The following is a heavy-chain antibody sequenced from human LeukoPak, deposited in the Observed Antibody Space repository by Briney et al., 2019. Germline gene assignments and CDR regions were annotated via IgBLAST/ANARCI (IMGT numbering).Heavy chain of an antibody. J-gene: IGHJ3*02. D-gene: IGHD2-2*01. V-gene: IGHV1-46*01. CDR1: GYTFTSHY. Sequence: ASVKVSCKASGYTFTSHYMHWVRQAPGQGLEWMGIINPSGGSTSYAQKFQGRVTMTRDTSTSTVYMELSSLRSEDTAVYYCARAGIVVVPAADAFDIWGQGTMVTVSS. CDR2: INPSGGST. CDR3: ARAGIVVVPAADAFDI.